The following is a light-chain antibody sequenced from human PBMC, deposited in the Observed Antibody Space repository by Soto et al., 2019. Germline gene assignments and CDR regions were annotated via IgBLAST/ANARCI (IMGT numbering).Light chain of an antibody. CDR3: QHYIMSLTT. V-gene: IGKV1-5*01. Sequence: DIQMTQSPSTVSGSVGDRVTITCLASQTISSWLAWYQQKPGKAPKLLISSASSLERGVPSRFIGSGSGTDFTLTISRLEPEDFAVYYCQHYIMSLTTFGQGTKVDI. J-gene: IGKJ1*01. CDR1: QTISSW. CDR2: SAS.